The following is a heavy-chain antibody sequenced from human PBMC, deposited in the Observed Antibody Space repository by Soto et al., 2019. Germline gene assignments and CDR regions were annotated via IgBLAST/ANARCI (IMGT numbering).Heavy chain of an antibody. J-gene: IGHJ4*02. Sequence: GGSLRLSCAASGFTFSSYSMNWVRQAPGRGLEWVSYISSGGGTIYYADSVKGRFTISRDNAKNSLYLQINNLRAEDTAVYYCARLYCTGGACPSDYWGQGTLVTVSS. V-gene: IGHV3-48*01. CDR1: GFTFSSYS. CDR2: ISSGGGTI. D-gene: IGHD2-8*02. CDR3: ARLYCTGGACPSDY.